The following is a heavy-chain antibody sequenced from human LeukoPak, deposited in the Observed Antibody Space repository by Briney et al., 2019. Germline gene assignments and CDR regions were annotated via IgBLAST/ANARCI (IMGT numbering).Heavy chain of an antibody. J-gene: IGHJ4*02. Sequence: GGSLRLSCSVSGFTISSYAMHWVRQAPGKGLEYVSSISSDGGSTFYADSVKGRFTISRDNAKNSLYLQMNSLRAEDTAVYYCARGYGRFDYWGQGTLVTVSS. CDR1: GFTISSYA. CDR2: ISSDGGST. CDR3: ARGYGRFDY. V-gene: IGHV3-64*04. D-gene: IGHD5-18*01.